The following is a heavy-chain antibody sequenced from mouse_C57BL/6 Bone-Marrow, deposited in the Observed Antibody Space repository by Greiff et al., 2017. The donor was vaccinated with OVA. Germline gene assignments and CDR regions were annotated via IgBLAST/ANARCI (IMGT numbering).Heavy chain of an antibody. Sequence: QVQLQQSGAELVRPGTSVKMSCKASGYTFTNYWIGWAKQRPGHGLEWIGDIYPGGGYTNYNEKFKGKATLSTDNSSITAYMQFSSLTSEDSAIYYCARAIYFDYWGQGTTLTVSS. V-gene: IGHV1-63*01. CDR2: IYPGGGYT. CDR1: GYTFTNYW. CDR3: ARAIYFDY. J-gene: IGHJ2*01.